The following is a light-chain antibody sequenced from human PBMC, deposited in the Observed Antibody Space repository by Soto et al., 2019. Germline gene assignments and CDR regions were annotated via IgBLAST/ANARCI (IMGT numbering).Light chain of an antibody. CDR2: AAS. J-gene: IGKJ2*01. CDR1: QGITNW. V-gene: IGKV1-12*01. CDR3: QQSYSTPHT. Sequence: DIQMTHSPSSVSASVGDRVTITCRASQGITNWLAWYQQKPGKAPKLLIYAASGLPSGVPSRFSGSGSGTDFSLTISSLQPEDFATYYCQQSYSTPHTFGQGTKVDIK.